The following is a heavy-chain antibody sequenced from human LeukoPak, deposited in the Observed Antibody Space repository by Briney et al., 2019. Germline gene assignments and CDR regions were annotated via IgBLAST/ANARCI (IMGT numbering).Heavy chain of an antibody. J-gene: IGHJ3*02. D-gene: IGHD4-11*01. CDR3: ARDSMTTDDAFDI. V-gene: IGHV1-2*02. CDR1: GYTFTNYG. CDR2: INPNSGGT. Sequence: ASVKVSCKASGYTFTNYGISWVRQAPGQGLEWMGWINPNSGGTNYAQKFQGRVTMTRDTSISTAYMELSRLRSDDTAVYYCARDSMTTDDAFDIWGQGTMVTVSS.